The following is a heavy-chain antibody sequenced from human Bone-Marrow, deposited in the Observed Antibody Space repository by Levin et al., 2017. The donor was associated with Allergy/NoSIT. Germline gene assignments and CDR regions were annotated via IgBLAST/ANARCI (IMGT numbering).Heavy chain of an antibody. V-gene: IGHV4-39*07. Sequence: GSLRLSCSVSGGSISGSTFYWGLIRQPPGKGLEWIGSFYYSGDTYYNPSLRSRVTISVDTSKNQFSLRVSSVTAAYTAVSYGPRVRGFYDDASYFYHYGMDVWGQGTTVTVSS. CDR1: GGSISGSTFY. CDR3: PRVRGFYDDASYFYHYGMDV. D-gene: IGHD5/OR15-5a*01. CDR2: FYYSGDT. J-gene: IGHJ6*02.